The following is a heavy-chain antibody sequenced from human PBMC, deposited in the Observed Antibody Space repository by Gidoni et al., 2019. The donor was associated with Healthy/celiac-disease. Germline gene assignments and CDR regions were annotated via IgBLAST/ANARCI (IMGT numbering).Heavy chain of an antibody. CDR2: IYPGDSGT. Sequence: EVQLVQSGAEVTKPGESLKSSCKGSGYSFTSYWIVWVRQMPGKGLEWMGIIYPGDSGTRYSPSFQGQVTISADKSISTAYLQWSSLKASDTAMYYCARSPTGTTALDYYYYGMDVWGQGTTVTVSS. CDR1: GYSFTSYW. CDR3: ARSPTGTTALDYYYYGMDV. V-gene: IGHV5-51*01. J-gene: IGHJ6*02. D-gene: IGHD1-7*01.